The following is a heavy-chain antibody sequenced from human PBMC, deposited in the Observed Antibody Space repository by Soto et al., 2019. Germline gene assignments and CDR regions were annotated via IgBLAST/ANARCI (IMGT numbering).Heavy chain of an antibody. Sequence: SETLSLTCAVYGGFLSDSHWTWIRQPPGKGLEWIGEINHVGGTNYNPSLKSRVTMSVDTSQNQFSLRLISVTAADTAMYFCVRRRYQLPSSVLWLDPWGQGTPVTVSS. J-gene: IGHJ5*02. CDR2: INHVGGT. CDR1: GGFLSDSH. V-gene: IGHV4-34*01. CDR3: VRRRYQLPSSVLWLDP. D-gene: IGHD3-16*02.